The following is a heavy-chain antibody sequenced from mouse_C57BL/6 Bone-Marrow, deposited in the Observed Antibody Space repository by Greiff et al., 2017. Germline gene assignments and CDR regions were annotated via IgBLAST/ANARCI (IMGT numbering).Heavy chain of an antibody. J-gene: IGHJ4*01. V-gene: IGHV1-69*01. Sequence: QVQLQQPGAELVMPGASVKLSCKASGYTFTSYWMHWVKQRPGQGLEWIGEIDPSDSYTNYNQKFKGKSTLTVEKSSSTAYMQLSSLTSEDSAVYYCATRWLLRDYYAMDYWGQGTSVTVSS. CDR3: ATRWLLRDYYAMDY. CDR1: GYTFTSYW. CDR2: IDPSDSYT. D-gene: IGHD2-3*01.